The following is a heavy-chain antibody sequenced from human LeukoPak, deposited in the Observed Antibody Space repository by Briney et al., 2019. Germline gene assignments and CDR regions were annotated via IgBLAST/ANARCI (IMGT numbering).Heavy chain of an antibody. CDR1: GFTFSGYA. J-gene: IGHJ4*02. V-gene: IGHV3-23*01. Sequence: GGSLRLSCAASGFTFSGYAMSWVRQAPGKGLEWVSAISGSGGSTYYADSVKGRFTISRDNSKNTLYLQMNSLRAEDTAVYYCAKGFGSTSHWVPPFDYWGQGTLVTVSS. CDR3: AKGFGSTSHWVPPFDY. CDR2: ISGSGGST. D-gene: IGHD2-2*01.